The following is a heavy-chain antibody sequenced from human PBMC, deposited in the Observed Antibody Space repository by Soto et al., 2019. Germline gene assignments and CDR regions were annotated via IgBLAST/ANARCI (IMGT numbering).Heavy chain of an antibody. CDR2: VTAYNANR. Sequence: QVQLVQSGAEVKKPGASVKVSCTASGYSFISCGISWVRQAPGQGLEWMGWVTAYNANRQNAQNVQGRVTMTPATATTTAYTELRSLRSDDPAVYYCARIRRGGYCDGPGCVEGSNFDYWGQGTLVTVSS. D-gene: IGHD2-15*01. J-gene: IGHJ4*02. CDR1: GYSFISCG. CDR3: ARIRRGGYCDGPGCVEGSNFDY. V-gene: IGHV1-18*01.